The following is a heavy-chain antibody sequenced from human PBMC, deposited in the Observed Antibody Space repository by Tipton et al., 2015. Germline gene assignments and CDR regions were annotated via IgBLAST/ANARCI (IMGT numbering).Heavy chain of an antibody. CDR3: ANDLPITISDSLPFYYGMDV. D-gene: IGHD3-9*01. CDR2: ISGSGGST. V-gene: IGHV3-23*01. Sequence: GSLRLSCAASGFTFSSYDMSWDRQAPGKGLEWVSAISGSGGSTYYAASVKGRFTISRDNSKNTLYLQMNSLRAEDTAVYYCANDLPITISDSLPFYYGMDVWGQGTAVTFSS. J-gene: IGHJ6*02. CDR1: GFTFSSYD.